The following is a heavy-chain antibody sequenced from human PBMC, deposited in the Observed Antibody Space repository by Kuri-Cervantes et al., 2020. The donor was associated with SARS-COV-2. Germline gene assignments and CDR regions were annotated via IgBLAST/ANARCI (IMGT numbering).Heavy chain of an antibody. D-gene: IGHD3-10*01. Sequence: GESLKISCAASGFTVSSNYMSWVRQAPGKGLEWVSVIYSGGSTYYADYVKGRFTISRDKSKNTPYLQMNSLRAEDTAVYYCAKHYGSGLSYSSYGMDVWGQGTTVTVSS. CDR2: IYSGGST. J-gene: IGHJ6*02. CDR1: GFTVSSNY. CDR3: AKHYGSGLSYSSYGMDV. V-gene: IGHV3-66*04.